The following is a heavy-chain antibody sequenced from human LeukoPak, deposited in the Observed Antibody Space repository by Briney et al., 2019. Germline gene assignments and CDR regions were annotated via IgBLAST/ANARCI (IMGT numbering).Heavy chain of an antibody. Sequence: GGSLRLSCAASGFTFSSYAMSWVRQAPGKGLEWVSAISGSGGSTYYADSVKGRFTISRDNSKNTLYLQMNSLRAEDTAVYYCARPLLPYCTNGVCYEAGRLWFDPWGQGTLVTVSS. J-gene: IGHJ5*02. CDR2: ISGSGGST. D-gene: IGHD2-8*01. V-gene: IGHV3-23*01. CDR3: ARPLLPYCTNGVCYEAGRLWFDP. CDR1: GFTFSSYA.